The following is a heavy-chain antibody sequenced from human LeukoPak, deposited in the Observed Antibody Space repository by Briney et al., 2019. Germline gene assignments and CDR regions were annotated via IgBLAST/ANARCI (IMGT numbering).Heavy chain of an antibody. V-gene: IGHV1-8*03. CDR2: MNPNSGNT. J-gene: IGHJ4*02. CDR3: ARVPYCSSTSCLYFDY. D-gene: IGHD2-2*01. CDR1: GYTFTSYD. Sequence: ASVKVSCKASGYTFTSYDINWVRQATGQGLEWMGWMNPNSGNTGYAQKFQGRVTITRNTSISTAYMELSSLRSEDTAVYYCARVPYCSSTSCLYFDYWGQGTLVTVSS.